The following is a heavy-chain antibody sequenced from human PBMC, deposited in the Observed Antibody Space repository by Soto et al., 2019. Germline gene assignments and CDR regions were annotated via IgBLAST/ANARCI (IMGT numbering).Heavy chain of an antibody. Sequence: QVQLVQSGAEVKKPGSSVKVSCKASGGTFNTYTISWVRQVPGRGLEWMGGIMPLYAKPTSAQPFLGRLTIAADEHTSTVYMELSSLRSEDTALYYCASLNNWSSGDGRIDVWGRGTAVSVSS. CDR3: ASLNNWSSGDGRIDV. V-gene: IGHV1-69*01. CDR1: GGTFNTYT. CDR2: IMPLYAKP. J-gene: IGHJ6*02. D-gene: IGHD1-26*01.